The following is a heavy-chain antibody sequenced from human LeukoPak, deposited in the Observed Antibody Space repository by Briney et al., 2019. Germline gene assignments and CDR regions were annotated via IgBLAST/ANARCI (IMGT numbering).Heavy chain of an antibody. J-gene: IGHJ4*02. V-gene: IGHV1-2*02. Sequence: ASVKVAYLASGYTFTGYYMHRGRQAPGQGLEWMGWINPKSGGTNYAQKFQGRVTMTRDTSISTAYMELSRLRSDDTAVYYCARAIPGSRGTGIVELWGQGTVVSVSS. CDR1: GYTFTGYY. D-gene: IGHD1-1*01. CDR2: INPKSGGT. CDR3: ARAIPGSRGTGIVEL.